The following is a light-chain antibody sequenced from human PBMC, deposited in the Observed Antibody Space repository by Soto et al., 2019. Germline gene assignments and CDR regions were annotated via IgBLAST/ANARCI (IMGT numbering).Light chain of an antibody. Sequence: EIVVRQSRSTVSVSPGERVTLSCRASQSVSSSLAWYQQRPGQAPRLLIYDASNRVTGIPARFRGSGSGTDFTLTISSLEPDDFAVYYCQQRSNWQITFGQGTRLEIK. CDR3: QQRSNWQIT. CDR1: QSVSSS. CDR2: DAS. J-gene: IGKJ5*01. V-gene: IGKV3-11*01.